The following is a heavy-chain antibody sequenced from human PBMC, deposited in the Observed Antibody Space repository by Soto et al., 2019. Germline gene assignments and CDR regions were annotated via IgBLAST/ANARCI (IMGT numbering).Heavy chain of an antibody. CDR1: GGSIGGGGDY. J-gene: IGHJ4*02. CDR3: ARDLYSYGLDY. CDR2: IYYSGST. Sequence: SETLSLTCAVSGGSIGGGGDYWSWIRQHPGKGLEWIGYIYYSGSTYYNPSLKSRVTISVDTSKNQFSLKLSSVTAADTAVYYCARDLYSYGLDYWGQGTLVTVSS. D-gene: IGHD5-18*01. V-gene: IGHV4-31*11.